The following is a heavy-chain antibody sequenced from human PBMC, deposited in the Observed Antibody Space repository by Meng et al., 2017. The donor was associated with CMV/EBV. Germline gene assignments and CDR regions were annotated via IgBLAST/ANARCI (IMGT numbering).Heavy chain of an antibody. D-gene: IGHD2-2*01. CDR2: IYYSGST. CDR1: GGSISSYY. CDR3: ARDLWVPATPLSRAYYYGMDV. J-gene: IGHJ6*02. Sequence: SETLSLTCTVSGGSISSYYWSWIRQPPGKGLEWIGYIYYSGSTNYNPSLKSRVTISVDTSKNQFSLKLSSVTAADTAVYYCARDLWVPATPLSRAYYYGMDVWGQGTTVTVS. V-gene: IGHV4-59*01.